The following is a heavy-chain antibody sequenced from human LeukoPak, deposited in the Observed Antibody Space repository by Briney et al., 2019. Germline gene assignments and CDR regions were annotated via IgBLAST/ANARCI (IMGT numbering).Heavy chain of an antibody. Sequence: GGSLRLSCAASGFTFTSHSMNWVRQAPGKGLEWISHISDSSRTVYYADSVKGRFIISRDNAKNSLYLQMNSLRAEDTAVYYCARASYFHEDYWGQGTLVTVSS. CDR3: ARASYFHEDY. V-gene: IGHV3-48*04. CDR2: ISDSSRTV. D-gene: IGHD2/OR15-2a*01. J-gene: IGHJ4*02. CDR1: GFTFTSHS.